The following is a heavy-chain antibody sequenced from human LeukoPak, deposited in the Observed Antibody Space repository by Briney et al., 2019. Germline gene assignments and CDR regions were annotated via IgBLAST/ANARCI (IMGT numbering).Heavy chain of an antibody. D-gene: IGHD5-24*01. CDR2: IYYSGST. Sequence: PLETLSLTCTVSGGSISSYYWNWIRQPPGKGLEWIGYIYYSGSTNYNPSLKSRVTISVDTSKNQFSLKLSSVTAADTAVYYCAGRLWRRDGYNLSAFDIWGQGTMVTVSS. CDR3: AGRLWRRDGYNLSAFDI. V-gene: IGHV4-59*01. CDR1: GGSISSYY. J-gene: IGHJ3*02.